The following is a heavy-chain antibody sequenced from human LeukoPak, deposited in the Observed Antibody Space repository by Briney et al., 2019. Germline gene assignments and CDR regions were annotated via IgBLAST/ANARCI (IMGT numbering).Heavy chain of an antibody. D-gene: IGHD3-10*01. Sequence: PGGSLRLSCAGSGFTFSSYAMSWVRQAPGKGLEWVSAISGSGGSTYYADSVKGRFTISRDNSKNTLYLQMNSLRAEDTAVYFCAKVSPTEDYYGSKGDYWGQGTLVTVSS. CDR1: GFTFSSYA. CDR2: ISGSGGST. V-gene: IGHV3-23*01. CDR3: AKVSPTEDYYGSKGDY. J-gene: IGHJ4*02.